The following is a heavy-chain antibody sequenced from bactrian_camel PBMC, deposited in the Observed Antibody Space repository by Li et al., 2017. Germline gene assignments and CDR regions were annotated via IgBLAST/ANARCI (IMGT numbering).Heavy chain of an antibody. D-gene: IGHD2*01. J-gene: IGHJ4*01. Sequence: HVQLVESGGGSVQAGGSLSLTCAAPRYTNTLNCMGWFRQAPGREREGVATSCHGGENTNYADSVKGRFTVSQDNAKNTVYLQMNSLKPEDTAMYYCAVLLSLPADGGSWDRDYNYWGVGTQVTVS. V-gene: IGHV3S53*01. CDR2: SCHGGENT. CDR1: RYTNTLNC. CDR3: AVLLSLPADGGSWDRDYNY.